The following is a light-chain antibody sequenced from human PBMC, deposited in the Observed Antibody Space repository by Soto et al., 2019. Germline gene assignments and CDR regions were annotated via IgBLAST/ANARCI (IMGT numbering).Light chain of an antibody. V-gene: IGKV4-1*01. CDR2: WAS. Sequence: DIVMTQSPDSLAVSLGERATINCKSSKSVLYSSNNKNYLAWYQQKPGQPPKLLIYWASTRESGVPDRFGGSGSGTDFTLTISSLQAEDVAVYSCQHYYSSPLTFGGGTKVEIK. CDR1: KSVLYSSNNKNY. CDR3: QHYYSSPLT. J-gene: IGKJ4*01.